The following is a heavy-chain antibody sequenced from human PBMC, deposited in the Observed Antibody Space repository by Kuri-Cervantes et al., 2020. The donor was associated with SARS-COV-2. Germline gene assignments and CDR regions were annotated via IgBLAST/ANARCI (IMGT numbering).Heavy chain of an antibody. Sequence: ASVKVSCKASGYTFTNYPMHGVRQAPGQRLEWMGWSNAGSNNTKYSQEFKGRVTITRDTSASTAYMELSSLRSEDTAVYYCARVSYYDFWSGYSDNWFDPWGQGTLVTVSS. D-gene: IGHD3-3*01. J-gene: IGHJ5*02. CDR3: ARVSYYDFWSGYSDNWFDP. CDR1: GYTFTNYP. V-gene: IGHV1-3*01. CDR2: SNAGSNNT.